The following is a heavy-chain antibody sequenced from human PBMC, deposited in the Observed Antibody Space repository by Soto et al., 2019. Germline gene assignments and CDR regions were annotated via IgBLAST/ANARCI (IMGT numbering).Heavy chain of an antibody. D-gene: IGHD6-6*01. Sequence: QVQLVQSGAEVKKPGSSVKVSCKASGYTFTSYDINWVRQASGQGLEWMGWMNPNSGNTGYAQKFQGRVTMTRNTSISTAYMELSSLRSEDTAVYYCAIADIAARRLPAKGFDYWGQGTLVTVSS. CDR1: GYTFTSYD. J-gene: IGHJ4*02. V-gene: IGHV1-8*01. CDR3: AIADIAARRLPAKGFDY. CDR2: MNPNSGNT.